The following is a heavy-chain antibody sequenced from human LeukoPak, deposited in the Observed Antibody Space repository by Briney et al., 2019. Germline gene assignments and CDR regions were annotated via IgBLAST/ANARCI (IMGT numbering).Heavy chain of an antibody. D-gene: IGHD6-13*01. V-gene: IGHV5-51*01. Sequence: GESLKISCKGSGYSFTSYWIGWVRQMPGKGLGWMGIIYPGDSDTRYSPSFQGQVTISADKSISTAYLQWSSLKASDTAMYYCARQTVIGSSNSDAFDIWGQGTMVTVSS. J-gene: IGHJ3*02. CDR1: GYSFTSYW. CDR3: ARQTVIGSSNSDAFDI. CDR2: IYPGDSDT.